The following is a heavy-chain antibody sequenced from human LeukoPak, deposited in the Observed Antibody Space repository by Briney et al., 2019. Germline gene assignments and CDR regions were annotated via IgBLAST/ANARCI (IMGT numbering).Heavy chain of an antibody. CDR1: GFTFSGSA. V-gene: IGHV3-73*01. CDR3: SRPLYPPSQTSDY. J-gene: IGHJ4*02. Sequence: PGGSLRLSCAAPGFTFSGSAMHWVRQASGKGLEWVGRIRSKANSYATAYAASVKGRFTISRDDSKNTAYLQMNSLKTEDTAVYYCSRPLYPPSQTSDYWGQGTLVTVSS. CDR2: IRSKANSYAT. D-gene: IGHD2-2*02.